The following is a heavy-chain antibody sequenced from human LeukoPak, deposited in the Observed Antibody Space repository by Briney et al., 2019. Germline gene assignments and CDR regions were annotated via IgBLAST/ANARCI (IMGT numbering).Heavy chain of an antibody. CDR2: ISIYNGNT. Sequence: ASVKVSCKASGYTFNSYDISWVRQAPGQGLEWMAWISIYNGNTNYAQKVQGRATMTTDTSTSTAYMELRSLRSDDTAVYYCARVLRYDFWSAYYFDYWGQGTLVTVSS. CDR1: GYTFNSYD. CDR3: ARVLRYDFWSAYYFDY. D-gene: IGHD3-3*01. V-gene: IGHV1-18*01. J-gene: IGHJ4*02.